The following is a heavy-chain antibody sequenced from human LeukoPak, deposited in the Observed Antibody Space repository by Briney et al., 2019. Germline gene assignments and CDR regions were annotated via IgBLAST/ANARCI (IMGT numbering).Heavy chain of an antibody. CDR2: ISSRSTTI. CDR1: GFTFSTYS. D-gene: IGHD6-19*01. CDR3: AREAVAGRGFDY. Sequence: GGSLRLSCAASGFTFSTYSMTWVRQTPGKGLEWVSYISSRSTTIYYADSMRGRFTISRDNAKNALYLQVNNLRVEDTALYYCAREAVAGRGFDYWGQGALVTVSS. V-gene: IGHV3-48*01. J-gene: IGHJ4*02.